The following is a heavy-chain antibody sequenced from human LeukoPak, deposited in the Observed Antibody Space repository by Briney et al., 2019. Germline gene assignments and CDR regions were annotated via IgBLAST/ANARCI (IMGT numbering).Heavy chain of an antibody. D-gene: IGHD2-15*01. CDR2: ISSDGTIK. Sequence: PGRSLRLSCAASGFIFSNYAMNWVRQAPGKGLEWVAVISSDGTIKYYADSVRGRFIISRDNSRNTLYLQMNSLRAEDTAVYYCARENRVATPSKYYFDYWGQGTLVTVSS. CDR1: GFIFSNYA. J-gene: IGHJ4*02. CDR3: ARENRVATPSKYYFDY. V-gene: IGHV3-30*04.